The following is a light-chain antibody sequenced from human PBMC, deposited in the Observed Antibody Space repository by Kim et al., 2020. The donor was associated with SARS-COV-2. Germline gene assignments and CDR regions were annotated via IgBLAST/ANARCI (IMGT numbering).Light chain of an antibody. CDR3: CSYTGKYTLL. J-gene: IGLJ2*01. V-gene: IGLV2-11*01. CDR2: DVT. CDR1: SSDVGGYTY. Sequence: QSALNQSRSVSGSPGQSVTISCTGTSSDVGGYTYVSWYQQHPGKAPKLMIYDVTKRPSGVPDRFSGSRSGNTASLTISGLQTEDEADYYCCSYTGKYTLLFGGGTQLTVL.